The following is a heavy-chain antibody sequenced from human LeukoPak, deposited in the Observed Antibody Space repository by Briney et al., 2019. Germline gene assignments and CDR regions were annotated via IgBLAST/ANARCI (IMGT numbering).Heavy chain of an antibody. CDR2: INPSGGST. V-gene: IGHV1-46*01. CDR1: GYTFTSYY. CDR3: ARSRLVGADPTPLDY. Sequence: ASVKVSCKASGYTFTSYYMHWVRQAPGQGLEWMGIINPSGGSTSYAQKFQARVTMTRDTSTSTVYMELSSLRSEDTAVYYCARSRLVGADPTPLDYWGQGTLVTVSS. J-gene: IGHJ4*02. D-gene: IGHD1-26*01.